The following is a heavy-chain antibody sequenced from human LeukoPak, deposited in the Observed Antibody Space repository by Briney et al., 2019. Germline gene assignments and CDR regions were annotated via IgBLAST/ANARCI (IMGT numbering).Heavy chain of an antibody. Sequence: GASVKVSCKASGYTFTSYAMHWVRQAPGQRLEWMGWINAGNGDTKYSQKFQGRVTITRDTSASTAYMELSSLRSEDTAVYYCARLRKTTVTTGYYYYGMDVWGQETTVTVSS. V-gene: IGHV1-3*01. CDR3: ARLRKTTVTTGYYYYGMDV. CDR2: INAGNGDT. D-gene: IGHD4-17*01. J-gene: IGHJ6*02. CDR1: GYTFTSYA.